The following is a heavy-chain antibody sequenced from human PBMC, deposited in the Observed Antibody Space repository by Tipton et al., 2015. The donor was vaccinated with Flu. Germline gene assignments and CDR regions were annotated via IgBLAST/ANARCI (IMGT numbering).Heavy chain of an antibody. D-gene: IGHD3-10*01. CDR3: ATTTYYYGSGSHDY. CDR2: VYHGGTT. CDR1: GNSMGSDYY. Sequence: TLSLTCSVSGNSMGSDYYWGWIRQPPGKGLEWIGCVYHGGTTYYNPSLKSRVAISLDTFQNQFSLKLTSVTAADTAVYYCATTTYYYGSGSHDYWGQGTLVTVSS. V-gene: IGHV4-38-2*01. J-gene: IGHJ4*02.